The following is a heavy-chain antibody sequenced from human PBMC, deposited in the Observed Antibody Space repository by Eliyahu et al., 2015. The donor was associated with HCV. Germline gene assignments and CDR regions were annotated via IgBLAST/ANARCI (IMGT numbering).Heavy chain of an antibody. Sequence: WVRQMPGKGLEWMGIIYPGDSDTRYSPSFQGQVTISADKSISTAYLQWSSLKASDTAMYYCARQATYDFWSGYYDYWGQGTLVTVSS. CDR3: ARQATYDFWSGYYDY. V-gene: IGHV5-51*01. J-gene: IGHJ4*02. CDR2: IYPGDSDT. D-gene: IGHD3-3*01.